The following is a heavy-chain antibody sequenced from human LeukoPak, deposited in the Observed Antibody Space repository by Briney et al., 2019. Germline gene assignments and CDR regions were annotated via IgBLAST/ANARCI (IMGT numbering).Heavy chain of an antibody. CDR1: GFTFSSYG. V-gene: IGHV3-48*04. D-gene: IGHD2-15*01. CDR2: TSSSGSTI. CDR3: ARVPTVGSGGYQFDY. J-gene: IGHJ4*02. Sequence: GGSLRLSCAASGFTFSSYGMHWVRQAPGKGLEWVSYTSSSGSTIYYADSVKGRFTISRDNAKKSLYLQMNSLRAEDTAVYYCARVPTVGSGGYQFDYWGQGTLVTVSS.